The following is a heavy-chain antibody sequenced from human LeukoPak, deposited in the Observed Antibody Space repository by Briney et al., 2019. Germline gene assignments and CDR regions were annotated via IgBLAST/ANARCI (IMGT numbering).Heavy chain of an antibody. CDR3: AKDRGYCSCGRCYADY. D-gene: IGHD2-15*01. CDR2: ISGSGAST. Sequence: GGSLRLSCAASGFTFSRYAMSWVRQAPGKGLEWVSAISGSGASTYYADSVKGRFTISRDNSKNTLYLQMNSLRAEDTAIYYRAKDRGYCSCGRCYADYWGQGTLVTVSS. J-gene: IGHJ4*02. CDR1: GFTFSRYA. V-gene: IGHV3-23*01.